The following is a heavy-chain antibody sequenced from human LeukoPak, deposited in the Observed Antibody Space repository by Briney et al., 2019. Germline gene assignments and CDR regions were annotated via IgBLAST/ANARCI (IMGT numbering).Heavy chain of an antibody. V-gene: IGHV3-30*03. CDR2: ISYDGSNK. CDR3: ARDRGSSFDYFDY. Sequence: PGGSLRLSCAASGFTFDDYGMSWVRQAPGKGLEWVAVISYDGSNKYYADSVKGRFTISRDKSKNTLYLQMNSLRAEDTAVYYCARDRGSSFDYFDYWGQGTLVNVSS. D-gene: IGHD3-3*01. J-gene: IGHJ4*02. CDR1: GFTFDDYG.